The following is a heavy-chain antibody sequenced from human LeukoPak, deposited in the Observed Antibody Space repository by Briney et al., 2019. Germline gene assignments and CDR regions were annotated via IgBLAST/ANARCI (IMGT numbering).Heavy chain of an antibody. D-gene: IGHD2-21*02. CDR2: IRKDGNDE. Sequence: GGSLRLSCSASGLTFNAYAIHWVRQAPGKGLEWVAFIRKDGNDEKYADSVKGRFTISRDNSNNMVYLQMNNLQTEDTSIYYCAKDRGDYPPYFDHWGQGTLVTVSS. CDR1: GLTFNAYA. V-gene: IGHV3-30*02. CDR3: AKDRGDYPPYFDH. J-gene: IGHJ4*02.